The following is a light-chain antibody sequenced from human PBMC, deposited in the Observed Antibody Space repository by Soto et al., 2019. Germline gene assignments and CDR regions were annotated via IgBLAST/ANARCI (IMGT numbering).Light chain of an antibody. CDR1: SSDVGGYDY. Sequence: QSALTQPASVSGSPGQSITISCTGTSSDVGGYDYVSWYQLHPGKAPKLMVFEVNNRPSGVSYRFSGSKSGNTASLTISGLQAEDEAVYYCCSYTRTSNHYFFGSGTKVTVL. CDR3: CSYTRTSNHYF. V-gene: IGLV2-14*01. CDR2: EVN. J-gene: IGLJ1*01.